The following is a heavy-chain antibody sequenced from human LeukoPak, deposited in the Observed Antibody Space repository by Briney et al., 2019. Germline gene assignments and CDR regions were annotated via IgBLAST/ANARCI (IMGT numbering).Heavy chain of an antibody. D-gene: IGHD5-12*01. Sequence: PPGGSLRLSCAASGFTFSSYAMSWVRQAPGKGLKRVSAISGSGGSTYYADSVKGRFTISRDNSKNTLYLQMNSLRAEDTAVYYYAKDLDIVATTSFDYWGQGTLVTVSS. CDR1: GFTFSSYA. V-gene: IGHV3-23*01. J-gene: IGHJ4*02. CDR2: ISGSGGST. CDR3: AKDLDIVATTSFDY.